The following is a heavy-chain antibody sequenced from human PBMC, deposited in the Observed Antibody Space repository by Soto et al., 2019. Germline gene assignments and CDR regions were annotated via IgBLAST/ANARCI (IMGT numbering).Heavy chain of an antibody. CDR1: GGSFSGYY. V-gene: IGHV4-34*01. J-gene: IGHJ4*02. CDR2: IYHGVST. CDR3: VRLDYGDYAFDQ. D-gene: IGHD4-17*01. Sequence: SETLSLTCAVYGGSFSGYYWSWIRQPPGKGLEWIGYIYHGVSTDYNPSLKSRVTISVDSSKNLFSLNLCSVTAADTAVYYCVRLDYGDYAFDQWGQGTLVTVSS.